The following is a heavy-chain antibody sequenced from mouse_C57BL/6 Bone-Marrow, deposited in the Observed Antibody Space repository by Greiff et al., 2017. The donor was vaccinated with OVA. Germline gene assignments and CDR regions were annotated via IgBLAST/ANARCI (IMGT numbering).Heavy chain of an antibody. CDR1: GFTFSSYG. D-gene: IGHD2-1*01. Sequence: EVQRVESGGDLVKPGGSLTLSCAASGFTFSSYGMSWVRQTPDKRLEWVATISSGGSYTYYPDSVKGRFTISRDNAKNTLYLQMSSLKSEDTAMYYCARQRIYGNYLFAYWGQGTLVTVSA. V-gene: IGHV5-6*01. J-gene: IGHJ3*01. CDR2: ISSGGSYT. CDR3: ARQRIYGNYLFAY.